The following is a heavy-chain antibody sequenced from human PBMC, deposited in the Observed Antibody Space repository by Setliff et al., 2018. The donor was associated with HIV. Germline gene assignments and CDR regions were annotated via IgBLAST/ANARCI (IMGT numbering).Heavy chain of an antibody. J-gene: IGHJ3*02. CDR2: IFYSGNM. CDR3: ARDYRKGFDI. CDR1: GGSISSSSYY. Sequence: SETLSLTCTVSGGSISSSSYYWGWIRQPPGKGLEWIGSIFYSGNMYYNPSLKSRVAIFVDTSKNQFSLKLRSVTAADTSVYYCARDYRKGFDIWGQGTLVTVSS. V-gene: IGHV4-39*02. D-gene: IGHD1-26*01.